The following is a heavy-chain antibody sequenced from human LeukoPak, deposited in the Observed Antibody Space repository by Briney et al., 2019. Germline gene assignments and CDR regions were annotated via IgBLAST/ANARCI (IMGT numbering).Heavy chain of an antibody. D-gene: IGHD3-10*01. CDR3: AKDSWFGASKAFDI. Sequence: GGSLRLSCAASGFTFSDYYMNWIRQAPGKGLEWVSYISNSGSTIYYADSVKGRFTISRDNSKNTLYLQMNSLRAEDTAVYYCAKDSWFGASKAFDIWGQGTMVTVSS. CDR1: GFTFSDYY. V-gene: IGHV3-11*01. CDR2: ISNSGSTI. J-gene: IGHJ3*02.